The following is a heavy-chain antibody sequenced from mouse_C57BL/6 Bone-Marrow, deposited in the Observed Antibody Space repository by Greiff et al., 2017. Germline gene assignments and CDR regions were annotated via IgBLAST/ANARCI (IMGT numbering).Heavy chain of an antibody. Sequence: QVQLKESGAELVRPGASVKLSCKASGYTFTDYYINWVKQRPGQGLEWIARIYPGSGNTYYNEKFKGKATLTAEKSSSTAYMQLSSLTSEDSAVYFCASRYDYEDYFDYWGQGTTLTVSS. D-gene: IGHD2-4*01. CDR3: ASRYDYEDYFDY. J-gene: IGHJ2*01. CDR2: IYPGSGNT. V-gene: IGHV1-76*01. CDR1: GYTFTDYY.